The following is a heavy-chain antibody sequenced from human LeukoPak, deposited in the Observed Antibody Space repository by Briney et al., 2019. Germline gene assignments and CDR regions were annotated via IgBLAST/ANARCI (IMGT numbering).Heavy chain of an antibody. J-gene: IGHJ4*02. Sequence: GGSLRLSCAASGFTFSSYAMTWVRQAPGKGLEWVSAISGSGGNTYYADSVKGRYTISRDNSKNTLYLQMNSLRAEDTAVYYCARGPSGYHNTGGQGTLVTVSS. V-gene: IGHV3-23*01. CDR2: ISGSGGNT. CDR3: ARGPSGYHNT. CDR1: GFTFSSYA. D-gene: IGHD5-12*01.